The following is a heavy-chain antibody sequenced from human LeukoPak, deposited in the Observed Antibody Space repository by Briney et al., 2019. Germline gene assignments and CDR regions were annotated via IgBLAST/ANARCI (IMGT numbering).Heavy chain of an antibody. J-gene: IGHJ5*02. V-gene: IGHV4-59*01. CDR3: ARGIEERITIFGVLNWFDP. CDR2: IYYSGST. Sequence: SETLSLTCTVSGGSISSYYWSWIRQPPGKGLGWIGYIYYSGSTNYNPSLKSRVTISVDTSKNQFSLKLSSVIAADTAVYYCARGIEERITIFGVLNWFDPWGQGTLVTVSS. D-gene: IGHD3-3*01. CDR1: GGSISSYY.